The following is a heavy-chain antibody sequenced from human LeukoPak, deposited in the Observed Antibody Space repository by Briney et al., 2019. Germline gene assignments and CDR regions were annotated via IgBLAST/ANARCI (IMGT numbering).Heavy chain of an antibody. CDR1: GGSISSYY. J-gene: IGHJ6*03. Sequence: SETLSLTCTVSGGSISSYYWSWIRQPPGKELEWIGYIYYSGSTNYNPSLKSRVTISVDTSKNQFSLKLSSVTAADTAVYYCAREGDYYYYMDVWGKGTTVTVSS. CDR2: IYYSGST. CDR3: AREGDYYYYMDV. V-gene: IGHV4-59*12.